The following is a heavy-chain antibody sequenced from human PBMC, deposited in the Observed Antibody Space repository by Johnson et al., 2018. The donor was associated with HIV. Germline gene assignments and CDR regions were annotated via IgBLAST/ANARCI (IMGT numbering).Heavy chain of an antibody. V-gene: IGHV3-33*01. J-gene: IGHJ3*02. CDR2: IWYDGSNE. D-gene: IGHD3-22*01. CDR1: GFTFSSYG. Sequence: QVLLVESGGGVVQPGRSLRLSCAASGFTFSSYGMHWVRQAPGKGLEWVALIWYDGSNEYYADSVKGRFTISRDNSKNTLYLQMNSLRAEDTAVYYCARGGYYDSSGSAFDIWGQGTMVTVSS. CDR3: ARGGYYDSSGSAFDI.